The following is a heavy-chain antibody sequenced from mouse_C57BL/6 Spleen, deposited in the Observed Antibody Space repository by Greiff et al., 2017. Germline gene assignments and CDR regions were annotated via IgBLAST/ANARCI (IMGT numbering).Heavy chain of an antibody. CDR1: GYTFTDYN. D-gene: IGHD1-1*01. CDR3: ARGIYYCSSSPMDY. CDR2: INPNNGGT. Sequence: EVQLQQSGPELVKPGASVKIPCKASGYTFTDYNMDWVKQSHGKSLEWIGDINPNNGGTIYNQKFKGKATLTVDKSSSTAYMELRSLTSEDTAVYYCARGIYYCSSSPMDYWGQGTSVTVSS. V-gene: IGHV1-18*01. J-gene: IGHJ4*01.